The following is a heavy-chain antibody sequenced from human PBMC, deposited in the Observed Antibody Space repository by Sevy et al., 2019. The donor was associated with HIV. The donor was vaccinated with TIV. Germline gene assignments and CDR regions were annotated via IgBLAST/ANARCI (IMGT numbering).Heavy chain of an antibody. J-gene: IGHJ5*02. Sequence: SETLSLTCTVSGGSVSSDFSYWNWVRQPPGKGLEYIGSISYGGTTSYNPSLKSRVTISLDTSKNHFSLKVNSVTAADTAIYYCAKRDYGDYVDYFDPWRQGTLVTVSS. V-gene: IGHV4-61*03. CDR3: AKRDYGDYVDYFDP. CDR1: GGSVSSDFSY. CDR2: ISYGGTT. D-gene: IGHD4-17*01.